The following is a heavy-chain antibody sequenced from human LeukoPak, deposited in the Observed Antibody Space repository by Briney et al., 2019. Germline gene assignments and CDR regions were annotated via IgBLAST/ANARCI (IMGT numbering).Heavy chain of an antibody. J-gene: IGHJ4*02. V-gene: IGHV3-23*01. CDR2: ISGSGGST. CDR3: AKGYCSSTSRYPNY. D-gene: IGHD2-2*01. CDR1: GFTFSSYA. Sequence: GGSLRLSCAASGFTFSSYAMSWVRQAPGKGLEWVSAISGSGGSTYYADSVKGRFTISRDNSKNTLYLQMNSLRAEDTAVYYCAKGYCSSTSRYPNYWGQGTLVTVSS.